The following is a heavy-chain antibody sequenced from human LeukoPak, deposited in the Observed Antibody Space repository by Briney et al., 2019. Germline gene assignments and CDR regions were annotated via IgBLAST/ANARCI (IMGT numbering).Heavy chain of an antibody. CDR1: GFTFSSYW. J-gene: IGHJ4*02. Sequence: PGGSLRLFCAASGFTFSSYWMHWVRQAPGKGLVWVSRIDSDGSGTVYADSVMGRFTISRDNAKNTLYLQMNSLRAEDTAVYYCARGRNVFVSWGQGTLVTVSS. D-gene: IGHD3-10*02. CDR3: ARGRNVFVS. CDR2: IDSDGSGT. V-gene: IGHV3-74*01.